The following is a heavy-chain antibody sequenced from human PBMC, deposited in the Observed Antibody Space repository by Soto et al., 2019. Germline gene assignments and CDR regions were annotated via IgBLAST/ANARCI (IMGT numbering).Heavy chain of an antibody. CDR2: ISDSGGST. CDR1: GFTFSSCA. J-gene: IGHJ4*02. V-gene: IGHV3-23*01. D-gene: IGHD6-19*01. Sequence: GGSLRLFCAASGFTFSSCAMTWVRQAPGMGLQWVSAISDSGGSTYYADSVRGRFTISRDNSKNTLYLQLNSLGAEDTAVYYCAKDKPAAGSQWLVPIWGRGTLVTVSS. CDR3: AKDKPAAGSQWLVPI.